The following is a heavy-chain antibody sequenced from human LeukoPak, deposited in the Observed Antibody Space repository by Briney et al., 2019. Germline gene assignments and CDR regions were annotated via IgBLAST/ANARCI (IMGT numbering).Heavy chain of an antibody. D-gene: IGHD6-13*01. Sequence: ASVKVSCKASGYTFTSYYMHWVQQAPGQGLEWMGIINPSGGSTSYAQKFQGRVTMTRDTSTSTVYMELSSLRSEDTAVYYCARTHSSSWYERFNFDYWGQGTLVTVSS. J-gene: IGHJ4*02. CDR2: INPSGGST. V-gene: IGHV1-46*01. CDR1: GYTFTSYY. CDR3: ARTHSSSWYERFNFDY.